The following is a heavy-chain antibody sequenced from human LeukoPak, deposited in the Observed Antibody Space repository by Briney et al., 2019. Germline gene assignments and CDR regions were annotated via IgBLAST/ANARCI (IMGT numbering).Heavy chain of an antibody. D-gene: IGHD5-12*01. CDR1: GFTFSTYW. J-gene: IGHJ1*01. CDR2: VKEDGSRE. V-gene: IGHV3-7*01. CDR3: ARDSPGYGAYVS. Sequence: GGSLRLSCAASGFTFSTYWMTWVRQAPGKGLEWVANVKEDGSREYYVDSVKGRFTISRDNAKNSLYLQMDSLTAEDTAVYYCARDSPGYGAYVSWGQGTLVSVSS.